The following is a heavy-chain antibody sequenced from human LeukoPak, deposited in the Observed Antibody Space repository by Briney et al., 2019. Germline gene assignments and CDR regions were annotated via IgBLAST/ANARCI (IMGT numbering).Heavy chain of an antibody. CDR3: AKYRALVRSAYFHY. D-gene: IGHD2-21*01. CDR2: ISGSGGST. Sequence: GGSLRLSCAASGFTFSSYAMSWVRQAPGKGLEWVSVISGSGGSTSYADSVKGRFTISRDNSKNTLYVQMNSLRVEDTAVYYCAKYRALVRSAYFHYWGQGTLVIVSS. CDR1: GFTFSSYA. J-gene: IGHJ4*02. V-gene: IGHV3-23*01.